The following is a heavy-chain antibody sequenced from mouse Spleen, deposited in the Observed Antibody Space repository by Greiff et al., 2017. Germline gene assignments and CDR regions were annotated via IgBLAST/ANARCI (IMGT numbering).Heavy chain of an antibody. V-gene: IGHV1-81*01. CDR1: GYTFTSYG. J-gene: IGHJ3*01. D-gene: IGHD2-4*01. CDR2: IYPRSGNT. CDR3: ARSRDYDGAWFAY. Sequence: VKLQESGAELARPGASVKLSCKASGYTFTSYGISWVKQRTGQGLEWIGEIYPRSGNTYYNEKFKGKATLTADKSSSTAYMELRSLTSEDSAVYFCARSRDYDGAWFAYWGQGTLVTVSA.